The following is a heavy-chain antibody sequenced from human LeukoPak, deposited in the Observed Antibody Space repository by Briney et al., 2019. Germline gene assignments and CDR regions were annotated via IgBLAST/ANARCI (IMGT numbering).Heavy chain of an antibody. CDR3: AKEFGVDF. J-gene: IGHJ4*02. Sequence: GGSLRLSCAASGFAFSSYGMHWVRQAPGKGLEWVAYIHYDSSTEDYADSVKGRFTISRDNSKNTLYLQMNSLRAEDTAVYYCAKEFGVDFGGQGTLVTVSS. CDR2: IHYDSSTE. D-gene: IGHD3-3*01. CDR1: GFAFSSYG. V-gene: IGHV3-30*02.